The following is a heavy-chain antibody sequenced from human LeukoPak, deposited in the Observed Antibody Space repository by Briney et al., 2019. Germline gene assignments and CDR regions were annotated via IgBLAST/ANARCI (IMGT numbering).Heavy chain of an antibody. D-gene: IGHD3-22*01. V-gene: IGHV3-11*04. J-gene: IGHJ4*02. CDR3: ARVGIAYYYDSSGYYTDF. CDR2: MSSSGSTI. CDR1: GFTFNDYY. Sequence: GGSLRLSCAASGFTFNDYYMSWIRQAPGKGLEWVSYMSSSGSTIYYADSVRGRFTISRDNAKNSLYLQMNSLRAEDTAVYYCARVGIAYYYDSSGYYTDFWGQGTLVTVSS.